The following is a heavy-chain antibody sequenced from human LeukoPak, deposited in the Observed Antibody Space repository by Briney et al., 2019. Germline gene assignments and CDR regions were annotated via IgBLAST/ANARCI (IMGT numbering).Heavy chain of an antibody. CDR1: GGTFSSYA. CDR2: IIPIFGTA. D-gene: IGHD3-22*01. CDR3: ARGLYDSSGYYRGFGY. Sequence: SVKVSCKASGGTFSSYAISWVRQAPGQGLEWMGRIIPIFGTANYAQKFQGRVTITTDESTSTAYMELSSLRSEDTAVYYCARGLYDSSGYYRGFGYWGQGTLLTVSS. V-gene: IGHV1-69*05. J-gene: IGHJ4*02.